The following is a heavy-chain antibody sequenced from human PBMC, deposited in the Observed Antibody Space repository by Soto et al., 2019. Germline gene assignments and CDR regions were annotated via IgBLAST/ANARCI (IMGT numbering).Heavy chain of an antibody. J-gene: IGHJ3*02. D-gene: IGHD2-15*01. CDR2: IIPIFGTA. CDR1: GGTFSSYA. CDR3: ARWVRYCSGGSCYYAFDI. Sequence: QVQLVQSGAEVKKPGSSVKVCCKASGGTFSSYAISWVRQAPGQGLEWMGGIIPIFGTANYAQKFQGRVTITADESTSTAYMELSSLRSEDTAVYYCARWVRYCSGGSCYYAFDIWGQGTMVTVSS. V-gene: IGHV1-69*01.